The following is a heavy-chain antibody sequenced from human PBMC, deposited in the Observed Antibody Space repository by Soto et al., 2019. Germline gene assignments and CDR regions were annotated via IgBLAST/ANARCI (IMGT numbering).Heavy chain of an antibody. V-gene: IGHV1-18*01. D-gene: IGHD2-2*01. J-gene: IGHJ3*02. CDR3: ARDLRGSSTSCYFERVCGDAFDI. CDR1: GYTFTSYG. Sequence: ASVKVSCKASGYTFTSYGISWVRQAPGQGIEWMGWISAYNGNTNYAQKLQGRVTMTTDTSTSTTYMELRSLRSDDTAVYYCARDLRGSSTSCYFERVCGDAFDIWGQGTMVTVSS. CDR2: ISAYNGNT.